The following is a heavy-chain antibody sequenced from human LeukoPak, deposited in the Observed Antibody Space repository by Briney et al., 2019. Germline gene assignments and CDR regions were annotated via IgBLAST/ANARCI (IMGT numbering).Heavy chain of an antibody. CDR3: AIDNWNHDGSSAFDI. V-gene: IGHV3-66*02. D-gene: IGHD1-14*01. CDR2: IYSGGST. Sequence: GGSLRLSCAAYGFTVSSIYMSWVRQAPGKGLEWVSVIYSGGSTYYADSVKGRFSISRDNSKNTLYLQMNSLRAEDTAVYYFAIDNWNHDGSSAFDIWGDGTLVTVSS. J-gene: IGHJ3*02. CDR1: GFTVSSIY.